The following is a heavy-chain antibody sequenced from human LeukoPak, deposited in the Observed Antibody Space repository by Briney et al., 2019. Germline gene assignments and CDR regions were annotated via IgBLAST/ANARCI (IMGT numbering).Heavy chain of an antibody. J-gene: IGHJ4*02. Sequence: PGGSRRLSCAASGFTFSSYSMNWVRQAPGKGLEWVSYISSSSSTIYYADSVKGRFTISRDNAKNSLYLQMNSPRAEDTAVYYCARDLNILFDYWGQGTLVTVSS. CDR3: ARDLNILFDY. D-gene: IGHD3-9*01. CDR1: GFTFSSYS. CDR2: ISSSSSTI. V-gene: IGHV3-48*01.